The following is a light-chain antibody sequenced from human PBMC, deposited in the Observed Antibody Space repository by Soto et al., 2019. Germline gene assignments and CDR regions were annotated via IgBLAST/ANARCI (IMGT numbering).Light chain of an antibody. V-gene: IGLV1-51*01. Sequence: QSVLTQPPSVSAAPGQKVSIYCSGSSSNIGDNHVAWYQHLAGRAPKLLIYDTNKRPSGIPDRFSGSKSGTSATLGITGLQTGDEADYYCGTWDSSLSAVIFGGGTKLTVL. CDR1: SSNIGDNH. J-gene: IGLJ2*01. CDR3: GTWDSSLSAVI. CDR2: DTN.